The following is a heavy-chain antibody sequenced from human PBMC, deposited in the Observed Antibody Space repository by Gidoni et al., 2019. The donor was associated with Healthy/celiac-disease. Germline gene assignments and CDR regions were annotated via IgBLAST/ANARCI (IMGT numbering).Heavy chain of an antibody. V-gene: IGHV3-23*01. CDR1: GFTFSSYA. CDR3: AKDRFTAVAENPEYFQH. Sequence: EVQLLESGGGLVQPGGSLRLSCAASGFTFSSYAMSWVRQAPGKGLEWVSAISGSGGSTYYADSVKGRFTISRDKSKNTLYLQMNSLRAEDTAVYYCAKDRFTAVAENPEYFQHWGQGTLVTVSS. J-gene: IGHJ1*01. CDR2: ISGSGGST. D-gene: IGHD6-19*01.